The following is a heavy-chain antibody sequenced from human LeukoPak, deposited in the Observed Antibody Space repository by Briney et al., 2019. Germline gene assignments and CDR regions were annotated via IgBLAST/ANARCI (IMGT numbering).Heavy chain of an antibody. J-gene: IGHJ6*03. Sequence: PGGSLRLSCAASGFTFSSYAMTWVRQAPGKGLEWVSGVISSGGSTFYADSVKGRFTISRDNSKNTLYLQMNSLRAEDTAVYYCARAVDGYTSNYYYYMDVWGKGTTVTVSS. CDR1: GFTFSSYA. CDR3: ARAVDGYTSNYYYYMDV. V-gene: IGHV3-23*01. CDR2: VISSGGST. D-gene: IGHD6-19*01.